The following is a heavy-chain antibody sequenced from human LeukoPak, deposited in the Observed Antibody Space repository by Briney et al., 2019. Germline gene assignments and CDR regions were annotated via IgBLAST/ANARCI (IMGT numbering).Heavy chain of an antibody. D-gene: IGHD2-2*01. CDR3: TRGPIIGYCSSTSCYDLDY. V-gene: IGHV3-49*04. CDR2: IRSKAYGGTT. J-gene: IGHJ4*02. Sequence: PGRSLRLSCTASGFTFGDYAMSWVRQAPGKGLEWVGFIRSKAYGGTTEYAASVKGRFTISRDDSKSIAYLQMNSLETEDTAVYYCTRGPIIGYCSSTSCYDLDYWGQGTLVTVSS. CDR1: GFTFGDYA.